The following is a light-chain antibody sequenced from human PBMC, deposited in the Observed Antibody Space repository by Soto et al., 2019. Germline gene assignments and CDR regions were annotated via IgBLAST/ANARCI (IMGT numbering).Light chain of an antibody. CDR1: QTVSNNY. CDR3: QKYGDTPPRT. J-gene: IGKJ2*01. V-gene: IGKV3-20*01. CDR2: GAS. Sequence: EIVLTQSPGNLSLSPGDTATLSCRASQTVSNNYLVWYQQKPGQAPSLLIHGASTRAAGIPDRFSGSGSGTDFTLTITRLEPEDFAVYYCQKYGDTPPRTFGQGTKLEIK.